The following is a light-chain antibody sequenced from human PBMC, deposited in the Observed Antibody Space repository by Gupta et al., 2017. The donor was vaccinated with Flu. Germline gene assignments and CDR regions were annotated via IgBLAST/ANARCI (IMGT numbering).Light chain of an antibody. J-gene: IGKJ4*01. CDR2: DAS. Sequence: EIVLTQSPATLSLSPGERATLSCRASQSVSRHVAWYQQKPGQAPRLLIYDASNWATGIPGRFSASGSGTDFTRTISSLEPEDFAVYYCQQCTEEPLTFGGGTKVE. CDR1: QSVSRH. CDR3: QQCTEEPLT. V-gene: IGKV3-11*01.